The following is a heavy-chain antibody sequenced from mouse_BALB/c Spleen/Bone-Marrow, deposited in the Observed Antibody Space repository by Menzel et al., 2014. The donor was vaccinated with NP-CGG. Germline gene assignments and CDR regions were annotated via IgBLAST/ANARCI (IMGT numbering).Heavy chain of an antibody. J-gene: IGHJ4*01. Sequence: VQLKESGPGLVKPSQTVSLTCTVTGISITTGNYRWSWIRQFPGNKLEWIGFIYYSGTITYNPSLTSRTTITRDTSKNQFFLEMNSSTTEDTATYYCARAYYRYAMDYWGQGTSVTVSS. CDR1: GISITTGNYR. CDR3: ARAYYRYAMDY. V-gene: IGHV3-5*02. CDR2: IYYSGTI. D-gene: IGHD2-14*01.